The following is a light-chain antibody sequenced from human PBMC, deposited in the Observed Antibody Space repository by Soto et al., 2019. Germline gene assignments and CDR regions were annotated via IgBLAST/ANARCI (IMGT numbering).Light chain of an antibody. CDR2: EAT. CDR1: RSDIGASNS. Sequence: QSVLTQPASVSGSPGQSITISCAGTRSDIGASNSVSWYQHLPGRPPTLIIYEATNRPSGVSERFSGSKTGDTASLTISGLQADDEDEYFCISYKTDDTFVFGSGTKLTVL. CDR3: ISYKTDDTFV. V-gene: IGLV2-14*01. J-gene: IGLJ1*01.